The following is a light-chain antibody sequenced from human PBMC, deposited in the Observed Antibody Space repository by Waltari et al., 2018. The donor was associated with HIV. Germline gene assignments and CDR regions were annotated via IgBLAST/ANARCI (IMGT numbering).Light chain of an antibody. CDR2: DVS. CDR3: GSYTSSSTLV. CDR1: SSDVGAYNF. J-gene: IGLJ3*02. Sequence: QSALTQPASVSGSPGQSITISCTGTSSDVGAYNFVSWYQQHPGKAPKLMIYDVSSRPPGVSDRFSGSKSGNTASLTISGLQAEDEADYYCGSYTSSSTLVFGGGTKLTVL. V-gene: IGLV2-14*03.